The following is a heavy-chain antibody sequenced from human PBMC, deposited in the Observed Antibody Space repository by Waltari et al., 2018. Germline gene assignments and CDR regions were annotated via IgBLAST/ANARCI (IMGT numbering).Heavy chain of an antibody. J-gene: IGHJ4*02. CDR1: GFTFSSYW. V-gene: IGHV3-7*01. D-gene: IGHD3-22*01. CDR2: MKQDGSEK. Sequence: EVQLVESGGGLVQPGGSLRLPCAASGFTFSSYWMSWVRQAPGKGLEWVANMKQDGSEKYYVDSVKGRFTISRDNAKNSLYLQMNSLRAEDTAVYYCARYYYDSSGYYPFDYWGQGTLVTVSS. CDR3: ARYYYDSSGYYPFDY.